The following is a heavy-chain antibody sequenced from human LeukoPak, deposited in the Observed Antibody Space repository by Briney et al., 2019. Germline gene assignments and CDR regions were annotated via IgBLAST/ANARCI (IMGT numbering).Heavy chain of an antibody. V-gene: IGHV4-4*09. CDR1: GGSNSSYY. CDR3: ARLRGYYDSMDY. D-gene: IGHD3-22*01. Sequence: SETLSLTCTVSGGSNSSYYWSWIRQPPGKGLEWIGYIYTSGSTNYNPSLKSRVTISVDTSKNQFSLKLSSVTAADTAVYYCARLRGYYDSMDYWGQGTLVTVSS. CDR2: IYTSGST. J-gene: IGHJ4*02.